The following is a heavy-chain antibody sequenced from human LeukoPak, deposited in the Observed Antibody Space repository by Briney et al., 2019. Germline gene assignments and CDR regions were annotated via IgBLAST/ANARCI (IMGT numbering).Heavy chain of an antibody. CDR2: INPNSGGT. CDR1: VYTFTHYY. Sequence: GASVNVSFMASVYTFTHYYMHWVRQAPGQGREWMGWINPNSGGTNYAQKFQGRVTMTRDTSISTAYMELSRLRSDDTAVYYCARDPGNSGYDSIDYWGQGTLVTVSS. J-gene: IGHJ4*02. V-gene: IGHV1-2*02. D-gene: IGHD5-12*01. CDR3: ARDPGNSGYDSIDY.